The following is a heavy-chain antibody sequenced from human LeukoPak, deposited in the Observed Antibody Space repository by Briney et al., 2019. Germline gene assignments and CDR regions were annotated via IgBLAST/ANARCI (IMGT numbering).Heavy chain of an antibody. D-gene: IGHD6-19*01. J-gene: IGHJ4*02. CDR3: ARRGIAVAGKVAYYFDY. V-gene: IGHV4-39*01. CDR1: GGSISSSSYY. Sequence: SETLSLTCTVSGGSISSSSYYWGWIHQPPGEGLEWIGSIYYSGSTYYNPSLKSRVTISVDTSKNQFSLKLSSVTAADTAVYYCARRGIAVAGKVAYYFDYWGQGTLATVSS. CDR2: IYYSGST.